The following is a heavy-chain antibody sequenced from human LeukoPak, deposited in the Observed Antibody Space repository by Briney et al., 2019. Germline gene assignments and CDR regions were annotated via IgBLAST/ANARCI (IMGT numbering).Heavy chain of an antibody. V-gene: IGHV4-59*01. D-gene: IGHD3-10*01. Sequence: SETLSLTCTVSGGSISSYYWSWIRQPPGKGLEWIGYIYYSGSTNYNPSLKSRVTMSVDTSKNQFSLKLSSVTAADTAVYYCARDQTLLWFGESGGFDYWGQGTLVTVSS. CDR1: GGSISSYY. J-gene: IGHJ4*02. CDR3: ARDQTLLWFGESGGFDY. CDR2: IYYSGST.